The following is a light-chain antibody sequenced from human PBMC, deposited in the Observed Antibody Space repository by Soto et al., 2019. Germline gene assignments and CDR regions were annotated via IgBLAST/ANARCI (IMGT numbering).Light chain of an antibody. CDR2: DAS. J-gene: IGKJ1*01. V-gene: IGKV1-13*02. CDR1: QDIGND. CDR3: QPYNSFSGT. Sequence: AIQMTQSPSSLSASLGDRVTMTCRASQDIGNDLGWYQQKPGKAPKLLIYDASSLESGVPSRFSGRGSGTQFTLTISSLQPDDFATYYCQPYNSFSGTFGPGTKVDIK.